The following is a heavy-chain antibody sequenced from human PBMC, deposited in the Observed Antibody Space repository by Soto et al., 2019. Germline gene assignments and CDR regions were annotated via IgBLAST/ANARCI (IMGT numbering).Heavy chain of an antibody. CDR3: MMSPGFYKIES. Sequence: QLQLQESGPGLVKPSGTLSLTCAVSGDSVSSNKWWGWVRQSPGKWLEWIADMFHSGTTNYSPSLESRVTLSIDKSKNQFSLRLNSVTVADTAVYCCMMSPGFYKIESWGQGTLVTVSS. V-gene: IGHV4-4*01. CDR2: MFHSGTT. D-gene: IGHD1-1*01. CDR1: GDSVSSNKW. J-gene: IGHJ4*02.